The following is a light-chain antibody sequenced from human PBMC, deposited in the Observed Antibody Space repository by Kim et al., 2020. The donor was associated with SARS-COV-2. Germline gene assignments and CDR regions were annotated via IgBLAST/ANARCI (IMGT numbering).Light chain of an antibody. Sequence: QSALTQPASVSGSPGQSITISCTGTSSDVGGYNYVSWYQQHPGKAPKLIIYDVIKRPSGISNRFSGSKSGNTASLTISGLQAEDEADYYCSSYTSSSTMVFGGGTQLTVL. V-gene: IGLV2-14*03. CDR2: DVI. J-gene: IGLJ2*01. CDR1: SSDVGGYNY. CDR3: SSYTSSSTMV.